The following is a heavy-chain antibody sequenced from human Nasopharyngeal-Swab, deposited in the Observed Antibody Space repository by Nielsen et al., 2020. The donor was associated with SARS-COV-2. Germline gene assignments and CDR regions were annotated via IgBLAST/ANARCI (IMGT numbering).Heavy chain of an antibody. CDR3: AKSLRGVSLSFGYYYGLDV. CDR2: VSYDGRHK. Sequence: WIRQPPGKGLEWVAVVSYDGRHKSYADSVTGRFTVSRDNSKNTMYLQMSSLRAGDTAIYYCAKSLRGVSLSFGYYYGLDVWGQGTTVTVSS. V-gene: IGHV3-30*18. D-gene: IGHD3-10*01. J-gene: IGHJ6*02.